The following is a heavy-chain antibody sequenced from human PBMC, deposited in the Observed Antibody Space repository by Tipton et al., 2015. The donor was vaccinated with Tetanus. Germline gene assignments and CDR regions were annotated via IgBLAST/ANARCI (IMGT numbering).Heavy chain of an antibody. V-gene: IGHV4-4*07. CDR2: IYTSGST. Sequence: TLSLTCTVSGGSISSYYWSWIRQPAGKGLEWIGRIYTSGSTNYNPSLKSRVTMSVDTPKNQFSLKLSSVTAADPAVYYCARAGIVVVPAATRGTQLPLRDEVHYYGMDVWGQGTTVTVSS. CDR1: GGSISSYY. J-gene: IGHJ6*02. D-gene: IGHD2-2*01. CDR3: ARAGIVVVPAATRGTQLPLRDEVHYYGMDV.